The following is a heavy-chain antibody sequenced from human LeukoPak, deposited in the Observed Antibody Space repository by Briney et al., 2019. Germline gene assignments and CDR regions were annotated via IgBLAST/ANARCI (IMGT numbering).Heavy chain of an antibody. J-gene: IGHJ4*02. CDR3: TSADN. V-gene: IGHV3-23*01. CDR2: ISVRGDNT. Sequence: GGSLRLSCAASGFSFSSHAMSWVRQAPGMGLEWVSGISVRGDNTYFADSVKGRFTISRDNSKSTLYLQINSLRADDTAVYYCTSADNWGQGTLVTVSS. CDR1: GFSFSSHA.